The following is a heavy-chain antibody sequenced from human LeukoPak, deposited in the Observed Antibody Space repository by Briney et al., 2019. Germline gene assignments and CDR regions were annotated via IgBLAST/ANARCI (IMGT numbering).Heavy chain of an antibody. J-gene: IGHJ4*02. D-gene: IGHD5-18*01. CDR2: IYYSGST. V-gene: IGHV4-39*01. CDR1: GGSISSSSYY. Sequence: PSETLSLTCTVSGGSISSSSYYWGWIRQPPGKGLEWIGSIYYSGSTYYNPSLKSRVTISVDTSKNQFSLKLSSVTAADTAVYYCAGWAMDKQYYFDYWGRGTLVTVSS. CDR3: AGWAMDKQYYFDY.